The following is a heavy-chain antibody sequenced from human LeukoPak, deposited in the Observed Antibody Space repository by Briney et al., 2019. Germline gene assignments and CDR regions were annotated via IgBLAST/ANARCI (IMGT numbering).Heavy chain of an antibody. CDR2: INPNSGGT. V-gene: IGHV1-2*02. Sequence: ASVKVSCKASGYTFTGYYMHWVRQAPGQGLEWMGWINPNSGGTNYAQKFQGRVTMTRDMSISTAYMELSRLRSDDTAVYYCAREKSGSYSIDYWGQGTLVTVSS. J-gene: IGHJ4*02. CDR3: AREKSGSYSIDY. CDR1: GYTFTGYY. D-gene: IGHD1-26*01.